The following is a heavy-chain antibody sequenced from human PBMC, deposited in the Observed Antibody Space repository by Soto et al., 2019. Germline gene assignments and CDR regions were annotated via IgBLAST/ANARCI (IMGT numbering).Heavy chain of an antibody. CDR2: VYYTGST. J-gene: IGHJ4*02. Sequence: SEILSLTCTVSGGSVNTFYWSGIRQPPGKGLEWVGHVYYTGSTDYNPSLKSRVTISVDTTKNQVSLKLNSVTTADTAVYLCARDWGRSNYFDYWGEAIMVTVSS. D-gene: IGHD3-16*01. CDR1: GGSVNTFY. V-gene: IGHV4-59*02. CDR3: ARDWGRSNYFDY.